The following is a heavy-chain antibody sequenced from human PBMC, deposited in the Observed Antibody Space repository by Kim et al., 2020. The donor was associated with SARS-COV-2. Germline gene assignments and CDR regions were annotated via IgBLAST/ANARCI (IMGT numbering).Heavy chain of an antibody. CDR2: IYTSGST. V-gene: IGHV4-4*07. J-gene: IGHJ5*02. CDR1: GGSISSYY. CDR3: ARETETTMVRGVINWFDP. D-gene: IGHD3-10*01. Sequence: SETLSLTCTVSGGSISSYYWSWIRQPAGKGLEWIGRIYTSGSTNYNPSLKSRVTMSVDTSKNQFSLKLSSVTAAATAVYYCARETETTMVRGVINWFDPWGQGTLVTVSS.